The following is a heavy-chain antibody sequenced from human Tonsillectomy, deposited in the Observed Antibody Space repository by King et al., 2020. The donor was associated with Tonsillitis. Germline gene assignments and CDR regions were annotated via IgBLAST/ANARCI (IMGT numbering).Heavy chain of an antibody. V-gene: IGHV1-8*01. CDR2: MNPNSSNT. Sequence: QLVQSGSEVKKPGASLKVSCKASGYTFTSYDINLGRQATGQGRVWVGWMNPNSSNTGYAQKLRGRVTSTRNNSISTAYMELSSLRSEDTAVYYCARGRYEVDYWGQGTLVTVSS. D-gene: IGHD1-1*01. CDR3: ARGRYEVDY. CDR1: GYTFTSYD. J-gene: IGHJ4*01.